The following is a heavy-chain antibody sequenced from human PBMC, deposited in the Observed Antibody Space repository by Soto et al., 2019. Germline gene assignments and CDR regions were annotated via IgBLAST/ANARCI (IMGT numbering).Heavy chain of an antibody. CDR2: IYYTGTT. Sequence: SETLSLTCTVSGGSISSIGYYWGWIRQPPGKGLEWIGGIYYTGTTYYNPSLKSRVTISVDTSKNQFSLRLSSVTAADTAVYYCARHKAAEDNLTGFSTFDYWGQGTPVT. V-gene: IGHV4-39*01. J-gene: IGHJ4*02. CDR1: GGSISSIGYY. D-gene: IGHD3-9*01. CDR3: ARHKAAEDNLTGFSTFDY.